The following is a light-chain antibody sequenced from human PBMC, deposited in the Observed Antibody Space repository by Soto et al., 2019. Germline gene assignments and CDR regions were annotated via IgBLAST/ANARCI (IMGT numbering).Light chain of an antibody. CDR2: GVT. Sequence: QSVLTQPASVSGSPGQSITISCSGSRSDIVSYNNVAGYQQHPGKAPRVMIFGVTKLPSGISDRFFGSKSGSTASLTISGLQAEDEADYFCFSYAGSSIWVFGGGTKVTVL. CDR3: FSYAGSSIWV. V-gene: IGLV2-23*02. CDR1: RSDIVSYNN. J-gene: IGLJ3*02.